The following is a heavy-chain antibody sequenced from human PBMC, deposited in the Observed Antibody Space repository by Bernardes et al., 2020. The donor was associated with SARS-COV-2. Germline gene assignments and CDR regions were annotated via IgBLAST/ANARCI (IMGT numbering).Heavy chain of an antibody. V-gene: IGHV3-30*04. Sequence: GGSLRLSCVASGFTFSSHALHWVRQGPGKGLEWVAVISDDGRNTYYATSLRGRFTMSRDNSKNTAYLQMNSLRPEDTAVYFCATVTTSGGSLLDYWGQGTLVTVSS. J-gene: IGHJ4*02. CDR2: ISDDGRNT. D-gene: IGHD4-17*01. CDR3: ATVTTSGGSLLDY. CDR1: GFTFSSHA.